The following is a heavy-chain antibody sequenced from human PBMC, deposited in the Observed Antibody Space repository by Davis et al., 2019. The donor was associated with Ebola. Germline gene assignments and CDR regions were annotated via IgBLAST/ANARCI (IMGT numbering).Heavy chain of an antibody. CDR1: GYIFTSYG. CDR2: INPNSGGT. J-gene: IGHJ5*02. D-gene: IGHD2-15*01. CDR3: ASGGFRGFDP. V-gene: IGHV1-2*06. Sequence: AASVKVSCKASGYIFTSYGISWVRQAPGQGLEWMGRINPNSGGTNYAQKFQGRVTMTRDTSISTAYMELSRLRSDDTAVYYCASGGFRGFDPWGQGTLVTVSS.